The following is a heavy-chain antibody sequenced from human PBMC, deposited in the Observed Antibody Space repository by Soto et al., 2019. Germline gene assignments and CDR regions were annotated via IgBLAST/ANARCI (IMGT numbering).Heavy chain of an antibody. CDR1: GGSISSGGYY. Sequence: QVQLQESGPGLVKPSQTLSLTCTVSGGSISSGGYYWSWIRQHPGKGLEWIGYIYYSGSTYYNPSLKSRLTISVDTSKNQFSLKLSSVTAADTAVYHCARVPYYYDSSGYFSWFDPWGQGTLVTVSS. J-gene: IGHJ5*02. V-gene: IGHV4-31*03. CDR2: IYYSGST. CDR3: ARVPYYYDSSGYFSWFDP. D-gene: IGHD3-22*01.